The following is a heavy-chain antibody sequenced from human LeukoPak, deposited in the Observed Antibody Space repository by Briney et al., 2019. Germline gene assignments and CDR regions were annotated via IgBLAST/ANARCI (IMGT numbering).Heavy chain of an antibody. J-gene: IGHJ5*02. Sequence: ASVKVSCKASGYTFTSYDINWVRQATGQGLEWMGWMNPNSGNTGCAQKFQGRVTMTRNTSISTAYMELSSLRSEDTAVYYCARGRRAAAGRNWFDPWGQGTLVTVSS. D-gene: IGHD6-13*01. V-gene: IGHV1-8*01. CDR1: GYTFTSYD. CDR3: ARGRRAAAGRNWFDP. CDR2: MNPNSGNT.